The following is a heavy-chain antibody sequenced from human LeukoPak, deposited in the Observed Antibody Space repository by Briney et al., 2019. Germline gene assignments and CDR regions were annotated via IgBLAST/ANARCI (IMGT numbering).Heavy chain of an antibody. CDR3: TTILKWELRYYFDI. D-gene: IGHD1-26*01. Sequence: GASLRLSCATSGFTFTSAWFSWVRQVPGKWLEWVGRIIPKTDADATDYAATVKGRSTVSRDDSKSKLYLQMNSLKTEDTAVYYCTTILKWELRYYFDIWGQGTLVTVSS. J-gene: IGHJ4*02. V-gene: IGHV3-15*01. CDR1: GFTFTSAW. CDR2: IIPKTDADAT.